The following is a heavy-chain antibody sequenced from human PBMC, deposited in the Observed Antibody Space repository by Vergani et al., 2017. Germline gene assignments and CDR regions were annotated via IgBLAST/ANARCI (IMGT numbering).Heavy chain of an antibody. Sequence: QVQLVESGGGVVQPGRSLRLSCAASGFTFSDYYMSWIRQAPGKGLEWVSYISSSGSTIYYADSVKGRFTISRDNAKNSLYLQMNSLRAEDTAVYYCARVRRDGYNLELDYWGQGTLVTVSS. J-gene: IGHJ4*02. V-gene: IGHV3-11*01. CDR1: GFTFSDYY. CDR2: ISSSGSTI. CDR3: ARVRRDGYNLELDY. D-gene: IGHD5-24*01.